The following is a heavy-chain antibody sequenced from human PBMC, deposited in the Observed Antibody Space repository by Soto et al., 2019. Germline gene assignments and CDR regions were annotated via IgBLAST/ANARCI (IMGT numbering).Heavy chain of an antibody. CDR3: ARHQSGSGNSNFDF. J-gene: IGHJ4*02. D-gene: IGHD3-10*01. Sequence: GEALKISCQAFEYSFRIYWISWVRQKPGAGLEWMGRVDPNDSFATYSPSFQGHVSISVDKSTNIVYLQWRSLRASDTATYYCARHQSGSGNSNFDFWGQGTPVTVSS. V-gene: IGHV5-10-1*01. CDR2: VDPNDSFA. CDR1: EYSFRIYW.